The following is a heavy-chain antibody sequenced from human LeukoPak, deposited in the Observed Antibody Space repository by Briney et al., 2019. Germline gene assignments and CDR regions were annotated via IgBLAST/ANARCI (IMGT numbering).Heavy chain of an antibody. D-gene: IGHD4-17*01. CDR1: GGSVTYTNYC. CDR3: ARGDGDAYY. CDR2: IYYSGST. Sequence: PSETLSLTCTVSGGSVTYTNYCWGWIRQPPGKGLEWIGYIYYSGSTNYNPSLKSRVTISVDTSKNQFSLKLSSVTAADTAVYYCARGDGDAYYWGQGTLVTVSS. V-gene: IGHV4-61*01. J-gene: IGHJ4*02.